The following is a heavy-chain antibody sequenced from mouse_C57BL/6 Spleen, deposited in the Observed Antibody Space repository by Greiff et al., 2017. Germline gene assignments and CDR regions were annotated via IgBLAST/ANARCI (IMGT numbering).Heavy chain of an antibody. D-gene: IGHD1-1*01. V-gene: IGHV14-1*01. Sequence: EVQLQQSGAELVRPGASVKLSCTASGFNIKDYYMPWVKQRPKQGLEWIGRIDPEDGETEYAPKFQGKATMTADTSSNTAYRQLSSLTSEDTAVYYCTTGTTVVRDAMDYWGQGTSVTVSS. J-gene: IGHJ4*01. CDR1: GFNIKDYY. CDR2: IDPEDGET. CDR3: TTGTTVVRDAMDY.